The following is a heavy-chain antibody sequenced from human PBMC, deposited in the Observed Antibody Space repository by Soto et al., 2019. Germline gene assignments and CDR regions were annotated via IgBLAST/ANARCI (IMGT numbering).Heavy chain of an antibody. Sequence: LSLTCAVYGGSFSGYYWSWVRQPPGKGLEWIAEINHSGSTNYNPSLKSRVTISVDTSKNYFSLKLSFVPAADTAVYYCARALPVSRYCISIDCPRSGMDVWGQGTTVTVSS. V-gene: IGHV4-34*01. CDR1: GGSFSGYY. J-gene: IGHJ6*02. CDR2: INHSGST. CDR3: ARALPVSRYCISIDCPRSGMDV. D-gene: IGHD2-2*01.